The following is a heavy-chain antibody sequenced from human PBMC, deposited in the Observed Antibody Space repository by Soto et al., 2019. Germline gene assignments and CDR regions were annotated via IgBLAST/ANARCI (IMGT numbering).Heavy chain of an antibody. Sequence: GGSLRLSCAASGFTFSNAWMSWVRQAPGKGLEWVGRIKSKTDGGTTDYAAPVKGRFTISRDDSKNTLYLQMNSLKTEDTAVYYCTTDRYGSGSYYIDYWGQGTLVTVSS. CDR3: TTDRYGSGSYYIDY. D-gene: IGHD3-10*01. CDR2: IKSKTDGGTT. J-gene: IGHJ4*02. V-gene: IGHV3-15*01. CDR1: GFTFSNAW.